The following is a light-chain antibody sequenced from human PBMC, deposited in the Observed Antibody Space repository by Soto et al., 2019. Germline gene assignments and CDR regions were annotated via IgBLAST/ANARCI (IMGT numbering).Light chain of an antibody. CDR1: QGVSGY. CDR2: GAS. Sequence: DIQLTQSPSFLSASVGDRVTITCRASQGVSGYLAWYQQKPGKAPKLLIYGASTLQSGVPSRFSGSGSGTEFTLTISSLQPEDFASYYCQQSYSTPWTFGQGTKVDI. V-gene: IGKV1-9*01. CDR3: QQSYSTPWT. J-gene: IGKJ1*01.